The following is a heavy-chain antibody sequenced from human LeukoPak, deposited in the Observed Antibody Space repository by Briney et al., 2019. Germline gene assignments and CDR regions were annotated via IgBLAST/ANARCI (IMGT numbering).Heavy chain of an antibody. CDR1: GYIFTDYA. J-gene: IGHJ4*02. Sequence: GASVKVSCKAPGYIFTDYAIQWVRQAPGQGLEWMGWINAGNGKTKYSQKFQGRVTITRDTSASTAYMELSGLRSEDTAVYYCARARWTSTVTTYYLDYWGQGTLVTVSS. CDR2: INAGNGKT. CDR3: ARARWTSTVTTYYLDY. V-gene: IGHV1-3*01. D-gene: IGHD4-17*01.